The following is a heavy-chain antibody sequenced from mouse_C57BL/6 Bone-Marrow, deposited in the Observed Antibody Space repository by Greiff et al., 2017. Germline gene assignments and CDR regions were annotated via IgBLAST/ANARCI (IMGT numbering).Heavy chain of an antibody. J-gene: IGHJ4*01. CDR3: AIDADGYFYAMDY. Sequence: EVKVVESGGGLVQSGRSLRLSCATSGFTFSDFYMEWVRQAPGKGLEWIAASRNKANDYTTEYSASVKGRFIVSRDTSQSILYLQMNALRAEDTAIYYCAIDADGYFYAMDYWVQGTSVTVSS. CDR2: SRNKANDYTT. V-gene: IGHV7-1*01. CDR1: GFTFSDFY. D-gene: IGHD2-3*01.